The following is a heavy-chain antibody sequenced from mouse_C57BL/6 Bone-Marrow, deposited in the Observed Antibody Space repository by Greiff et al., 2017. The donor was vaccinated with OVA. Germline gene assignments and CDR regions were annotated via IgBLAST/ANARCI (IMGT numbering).Heavy chain of an antibody. V-gene: IGHV3-6*01. D-gene: IGHD2-5*01. CDR1: CYSITSCYY. CDR2: ISYDGSN. Sequence: DVQLQESGPGLVKPSQSLSLTCSVTCYSITSCYYWYWIRQFPGNKLEWMGYISYDGSNNYNPSLKNRISLTRDTSKNQFFLKLNSVTTEDTATYYSARNAYYSNYDYYAMDYWGQGTSVTVSS. J-gene: IGHJ4*01. CDR3: ARNAYYSNYDYYAMDY.